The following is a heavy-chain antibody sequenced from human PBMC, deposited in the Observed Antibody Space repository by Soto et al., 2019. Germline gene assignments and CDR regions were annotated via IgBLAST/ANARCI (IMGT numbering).Heavy chain of an antibody. CDR3: ARGPQLRRKDYYGMDV. CDR1: GGSFSGYY. D-gene: IGHD4-17*01. Sequence: QVQQQQWGAGQLKPSETLSLTCAVYGGSFSGYYWSWIRQPPGKGLEWIGELNHSGSTNYNPSLKGRVTISIDTSKNQFSLKLTSVTAADTAVYYCARGPQLRRKDYYGMDVWGQGTTVTVSS. CDR2: LNHSGST. V-gene: IGHV4-34*01. J-gene: IGHJ6*02.